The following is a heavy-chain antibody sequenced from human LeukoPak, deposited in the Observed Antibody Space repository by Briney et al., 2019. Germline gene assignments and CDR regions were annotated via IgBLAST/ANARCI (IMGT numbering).Heavy chain of an antibody. CDR1: GSTFSTYG. CDR3: ASSLWFGELLFDIDY. V-gene: IGHV3-30*03. D-gene: IGHD3-10*01. CDR2: ISYDGSNI. Sequence: GGSLRLSCAASGSTFSTYGMHWVRQAPGKGLEWVAVISYDGSNIYYADSVKGRFTISRDNSKNTLYLQMNSLRAEDTAVYSCASSLWFGELLFDIDYWGQGTLVTVSS. J-gene: IGHJ4*02.